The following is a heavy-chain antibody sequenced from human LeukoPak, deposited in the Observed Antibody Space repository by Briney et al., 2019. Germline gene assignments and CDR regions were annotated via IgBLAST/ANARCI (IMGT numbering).Heavy chain of an antibody. V-gene: IGHV4-34*01. D-gene: IGHD6-13*01. CDR1: GGSFSGYY. CDR2: INHSGST. Sequence: PSETLSLTCAVYGGSFSGYYWSWIRQPPGKGLEWIGEINHSGSTNYNPSLKSRVTISVDTSKNQFSLKLSSVTAADTAVYYCARGIPGIAAAGPLYYWGQGTLVTVSS. CDR3: ARGIPGIAAAGPLYY. J-gene: IGHJ4*02.